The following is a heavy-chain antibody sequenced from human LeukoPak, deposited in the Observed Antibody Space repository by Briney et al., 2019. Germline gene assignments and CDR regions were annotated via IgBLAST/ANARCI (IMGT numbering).Heavy chain of an antibody. CDR1: GFTFGSHY. V-gene: IGHV3-7*01. J-gene: IGHJ4*02. D-gene: IGHD1-7*01. CDR3: AKPRTQAPSGVFDY. CDR2: IRQDGSEQ. Sequence: GGSLRLSCEASGFTFGSHYMTWVRRAPGKGLEWVANIRQDGSEQYYVDSVKGRFTISRDNAKNSLYLQMSGLRVEDTAVYYCAKPRTQAPSGVFDYGGQGPPVTVS.